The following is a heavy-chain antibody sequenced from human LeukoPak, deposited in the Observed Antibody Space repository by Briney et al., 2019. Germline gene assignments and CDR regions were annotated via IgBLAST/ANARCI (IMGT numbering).Heavy chain of an antibody. J-gene: IGHJ5*02. D-gene: IGHD3-3*01. CDR2: ISGYKL. Sequence: GASVKVSCKASGYTFTNYGISWVRQAPGQGLEWMGWISGYKLHEVQGTVTMTRDTSTNTAYLELRSLRSDDTAVYYCARSPLEWLLFLDLWGQGTLVTVSS. V-gene: IGHV1-18*01. CDR3: ARSPLEWLLFLDL. CDR1: GYTFTNYG.